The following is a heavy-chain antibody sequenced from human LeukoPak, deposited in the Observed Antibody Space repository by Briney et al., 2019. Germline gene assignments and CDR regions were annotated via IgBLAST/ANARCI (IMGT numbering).Heavy chain of an antibody. Sequence: SGGSLRLSCAASGFTFSTYAMNWVRQAPGKGLEWVSTNSGNGGTTYYADSAKGRFTISRDNSKNTLYLQMNSLRAEDTAVYYCAKGYEAGNYGMDVWGQGTTVTVSS. CDR2: NSGNGGTT. CDR1: GFTFSTYA. D-gene: IGHD3-3*01. CDR3: AKGYEAGNYGMDV. V-gene: IGHV3-23*01. J-gene: IGHJ6*02.